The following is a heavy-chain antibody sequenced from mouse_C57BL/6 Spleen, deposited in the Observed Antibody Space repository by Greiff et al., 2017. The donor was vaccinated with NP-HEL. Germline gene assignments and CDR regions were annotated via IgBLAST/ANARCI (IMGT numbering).Heavy chain of an antibody. CDR1: GYTFTDYY. D-gene: IGHD1-1*01. CDR2: IYPGSGNT. J-gene: IGHJ2*01. CDR3: ARFYYGSIDY. V-gene: IGHV1-76*01. Sequence: VQLQQSGAELVRPGASVKLSCKASGYTFTDYYINWVKQRPGQGLEWIARIYPGSGNTYYNEKFKGKATLTAEKSSSTAYMQLSSLTSEDSAVYFCARFYYGSIDYWGQSTTLTVSS.